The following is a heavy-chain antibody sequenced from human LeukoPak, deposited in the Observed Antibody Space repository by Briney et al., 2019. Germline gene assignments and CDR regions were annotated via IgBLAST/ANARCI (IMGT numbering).Heavy chain of an antibody. Sequence: PGGSLRLSCAASGFTFSSYAMSWVRQAPGKGLEWVSAISVSGDRTYYADSVKGRFTISRDSSKNTLYLQMNSLRAEDTAVYYCTKDWDYDDPSGFLSLFDFWGQGALVTVSS. CDR3: TKDWDYDDPSGFLSLFDF. CDR1: GFTFSSYA. V-gene: IGHV3-23*01. CDR2: ISVSGDRT. D-gene: IGHD3-22*01. J-gene: IGHJ4*02.